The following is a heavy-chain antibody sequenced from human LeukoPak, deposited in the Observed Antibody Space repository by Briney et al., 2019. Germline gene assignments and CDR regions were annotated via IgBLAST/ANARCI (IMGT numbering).Heavy chain of an antibody. J-gene: IGHJ4*02. CDR3: ARSEMVETPPDY. V-gene: IGHV1-18*01. D-gene: IGHD2-8*01. Sequence: GGSVNVSCKASVYTFTSYGISWVRQAPGQGLEWMGWISAYNGNTNYAQKLQGRVTMTTDTSTSTAYMELRSLRSDDTAVYYCARSEMVETPPDYWGQGTLVTVSS. CDR1: VYTFTSYG. CDR2: ISAYNGNT.